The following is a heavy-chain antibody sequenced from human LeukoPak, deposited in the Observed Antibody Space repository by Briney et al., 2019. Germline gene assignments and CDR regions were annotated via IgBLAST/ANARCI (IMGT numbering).Heavy chain of an antibody. D-gene: IGHD3-22*01. CDR1: GFTFSSYW. J-gene: IGHJ4*02. CDR3: ARDLSFYGSSGSFDY. Sequence: GGSLRLSCAASGFTFSSYWMSWVRQAPGKGLEWVANIKQEGREKYYVDSVKGRFTISRDNAKNSLYLQMNSLRAEDTAVYYCARDLSFYGSSGSFDYWGQGTLVTVSS. CDR2: IKQEGREK. V-gene: IGHV3-7*01.